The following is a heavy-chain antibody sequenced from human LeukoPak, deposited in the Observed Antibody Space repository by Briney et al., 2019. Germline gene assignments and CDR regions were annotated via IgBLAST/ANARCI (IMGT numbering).Heavy chain of an antibody. CDR2: IYTSGST. Sequence: SETLSLTCTVSGNSISSGDNYWSWIRQPAGKGLEWIGRIYTSGSTNYNPSLKSRVTISVDTSKNQFSLKLSSVTAADTAVYYCATTQKPGELPVDYWGQGTLVTVSS. V-gene: IGHV4-61*02. D-gene: IGHD1-26*01. CDR3: ATTQKPGELPVDY. CDR1: GNSISSGDNY. J-gene: IGHJ4*02.